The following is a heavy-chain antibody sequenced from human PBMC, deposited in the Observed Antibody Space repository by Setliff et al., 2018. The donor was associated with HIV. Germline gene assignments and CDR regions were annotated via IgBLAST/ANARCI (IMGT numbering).Heavy chain of an antibody. CDR1: GGTFSSYA. CDR3: AKDRDYGDRSDAFDI. Sequence: GASVKVSCKASGGTFSSYAISWVRQAPGQGLEWMGGFIPIFGTANYAQKFQGRVTTTAGESTSTAYMELSSLRSEDTAVYYCAKDRDYGDRSDAFDIWGQGTMVTVSS. D-gene: IGHD4-17*01. V-gene: IGHV1-69*13. CDR2: FIPIFGTA. J-gene: IGHJ3*02.